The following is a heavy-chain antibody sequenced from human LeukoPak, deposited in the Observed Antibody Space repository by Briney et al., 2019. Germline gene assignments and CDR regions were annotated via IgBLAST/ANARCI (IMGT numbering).Heavy chain of an antibody. Sequence: ASVKVSCKASGYTFTDYYMHWVRQAPGQGLEWMGWLNPNSGDTNYAQKFQGRVSMTRDTSISTAYMDLSDLKSDDTAVYYCARGRNIEMTTMSGGSDYWGQGTLVTVSS. D-gene: IGHD5-24*01. CDR3: ARGRNIEMTTMSGGSDY. CDR1: GYTFTDYY. V-gene: IGHV1-2*02. J-gene: IGHJ4*02. CDR2: LNPNSGDT.